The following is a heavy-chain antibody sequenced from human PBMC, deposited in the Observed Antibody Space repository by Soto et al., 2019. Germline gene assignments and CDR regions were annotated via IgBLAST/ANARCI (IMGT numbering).Heavy chain of an antibody. CDR1: GYSFTSYL. CDR3: ARQPALEMANLTKYGMDV. CDR2: IDPSDSYT. J-gene: IGHJ6*02. Sequence: PVESLKISFKCSGYSFTSYLISLVLQMPGKGLEWMGRIDPSDSYTNYSPSFQGHVTISDDKSISTAYMQWSRMKASDTAMYCCARQPALEMANLTKYGMDVWGQGTTVTVSS. V-gene: IGHV5-10-1*01. D-gene: IGHD5-12*01.